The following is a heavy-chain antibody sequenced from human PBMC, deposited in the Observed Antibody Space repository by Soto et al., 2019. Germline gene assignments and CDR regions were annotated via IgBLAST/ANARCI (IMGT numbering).Heavy chain of an antibody. J-gene: IGHJ6*02. CDR3: AAPRTDGYKVPDPSTYYYYGLDV. D-gene: IGHD5-12*01. CDR2: IIPIFGTP. Sequence: SVKVSCKASGGSFSTYAISWVRQAPGQGLEWMGGIIPIFGTPNYAQKFQGRVTITADRSTSTAYLELNSLRSEDTAVYYCAAPRTDGYKVPDPSTYYYYGLDVWGQGTAVTVSS. CDR1: GGSFSTYA. V-gene: IGHV1-69*06.